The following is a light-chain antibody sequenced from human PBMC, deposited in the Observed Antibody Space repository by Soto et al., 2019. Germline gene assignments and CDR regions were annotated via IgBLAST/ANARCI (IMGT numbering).Light chain of an antibody. CDR1: SSDVGSYNY. V-gene: IGLV2-14*03. CDR3: TSYTSSSTVV. CDR2: DVS. Sequence: QSALTQPASVSGSPGQSITISCTGTSSDVGSYNYVSWYQHLPGKVPKLIIYDVSNRPSGVSYRFSGSKSGNTASLTISGLQAEDEADYYCTSYTSSSTVVFGGGTKVTVL. J-gene: IGLJ2*01.